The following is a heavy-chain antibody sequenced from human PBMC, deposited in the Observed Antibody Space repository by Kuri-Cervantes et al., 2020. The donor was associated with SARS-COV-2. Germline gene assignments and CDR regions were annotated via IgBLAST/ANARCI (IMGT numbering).Heavy chain of an antibody. D-gene: IGHD6-6*01. CDR3: ARYEIGERDSSSSYGY. CDR1: GYTFTSYG. J-gene: IGHJ4*01. V-gene: IGHV1-18*01. Sequence: ASVKVSCKASGYTFTSYGISWVRQAPGQGLEWMGWISAYNGNTNYAQKLQGRVTMTTDTSTSTAYMELRSLRSDDTAVYYCARYEIGERDSSSSYGYWGQGTLVTVSS. CDR2: ISAYNGNT.